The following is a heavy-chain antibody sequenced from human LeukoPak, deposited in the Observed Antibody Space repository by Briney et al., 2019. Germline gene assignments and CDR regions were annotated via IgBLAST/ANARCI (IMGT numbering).Heavy chain of an antibody. D-gene: IGHD3-3*01. CDR3: ARNDFWSGYYVID. J-gene: IGHJ4*02. V-gene: IGHV3-11*01. CDR2: ISSSGSTI. CDR1: GFTFGNYA. Sequence: GGSLRLSCAASGFTFGNYAMSWVRQAPGKGLEWVSYISSSGSTIYYADSVKGRFTISRDNAKNSLYLQMNSLRAEDTALYYCARNDFWSGYYVIDWGQGTLVTVSS.